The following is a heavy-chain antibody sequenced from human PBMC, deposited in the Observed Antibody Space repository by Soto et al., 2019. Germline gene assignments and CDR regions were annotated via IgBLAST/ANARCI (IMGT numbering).Heavy chain of an antibody. D-gene: IGHD5-12*01. J-gene: IGHJ4*02. V-gene: IGHV1-58*02. Sequence: SVKVSCKTSGFMFSSSAIQWARQAHGQRLEWIGWIVVGSGNTHYAQKFQQRVTITRDMSTSTVYMELSSLRSEDTAVYYCAADLRRGYPYYFDYWGQGALVTVSS. CDR2: IVVGSGNT. CDR1: GFMFSSSA. CDR3: AADLRRGYPYYFDY.